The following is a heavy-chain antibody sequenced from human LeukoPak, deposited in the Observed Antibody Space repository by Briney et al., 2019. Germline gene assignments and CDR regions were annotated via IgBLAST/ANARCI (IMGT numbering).Heavy chain of an antibody. J-gene: IGHJ4*02. D-gene: IGHD4-17*01. CDR1: GLTFSSYA. CDR3: AKAAYGDADSKFDY. V-gene: IGHV3-23*01. CDR2: ISGSDGST. Sequence: PGGSLRLSCAASGLTFSSYAMSWVRQAPGKGLEWVSGISGSDGSTYYADSVKGRFTISRDNSKNTLYLQMSSLRAEDTAVYYCAKAAYGDADSKFDYWGQGTLVTVSS.